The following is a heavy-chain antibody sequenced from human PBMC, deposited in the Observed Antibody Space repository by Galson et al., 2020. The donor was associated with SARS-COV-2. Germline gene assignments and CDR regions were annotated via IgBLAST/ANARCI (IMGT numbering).Heavy chain of an antibody. D-gene: IGHD3-3*01. CDR1: GFTFSSYE. CDR3: ARGGTYYDFWSGYYNYYYGMDV. J-gene: IGHJ6*02. CDR2: ISSSGSTI. Sequence: TGGSLRLSCAASGFTFSSYEMNWVRQAPGKGLEWVSYISSSGSTIYYADSVKGRFTISRDNAKNSLYLQMNSLRAEDTAVYYCARGGTYYDFWSGYYNYYYGMDVWGQGALVTVSS. V-gene: IGHV3-48*03.